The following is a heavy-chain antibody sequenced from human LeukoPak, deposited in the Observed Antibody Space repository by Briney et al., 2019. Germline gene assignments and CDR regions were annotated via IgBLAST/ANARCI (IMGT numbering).Heavy chain of an antibody. Sequence: SISSSYIYYADSVKGRFTISRDNAKNSLYLQMNSLRAEDTAVYYCARDRNTIFGVANWFDPWGQGTLVTVSS. D-gene: IGHD3-3*01. CDR3: ARDRNTIFGVANWFDP. J-gene: IGHJ5*02. CDR2: SISSSYI. V-gene: IGHV3-21*01.